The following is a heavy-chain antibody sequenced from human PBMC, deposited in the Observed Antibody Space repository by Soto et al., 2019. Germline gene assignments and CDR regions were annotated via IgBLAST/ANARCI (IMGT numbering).Heavy chain of an antibody. CDR1: GGSISSSSYY. J-gene: IGHJ4*02. CDR3: ARRGGYSMPFDY. D-gene: IGHD2-15*01. CDR2: IYYSGST. Sequence: SETLSLTCTVSGGSISSSSYYWGWIRQPPGKGLEWIGSIYYSGSTYYNPSLKSRVTISVDTSKNQFSLKLSSVTAADTAVYYCARRGGYSMPFDYWGQGTLVTVSS. V-gene: IGHV4-39*01.